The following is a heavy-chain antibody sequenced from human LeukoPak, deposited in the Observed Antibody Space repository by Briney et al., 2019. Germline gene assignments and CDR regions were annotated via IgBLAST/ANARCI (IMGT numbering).Heavy chain of an antibody. D-gene: IGHD2/OR15-2a*01. CDR2: VNNDGSAT. CDR3: TSFFETN. V-gene: IGHV3-74*01. Sequence: GGSLRLSCAASRFIFTNYWIHWVRQAPGKGLVWVSHVNNDGSATNYADSVKGRFTISRDSAKNTVYLQMNSLRVEDTAVYYCTSFFETNWGQGTLVTVSS. CDR1: RFIFTNYW. J-gene: IGHJ4*02.